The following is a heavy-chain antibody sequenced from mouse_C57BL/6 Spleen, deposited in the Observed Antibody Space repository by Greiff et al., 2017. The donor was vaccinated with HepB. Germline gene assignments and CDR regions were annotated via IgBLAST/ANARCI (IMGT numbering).Heavy chain of an antibody. D-gene: IGHD1-1*01. J-gene: IGHJ4*01. CDR2: INPYNGGT. CDR3: ASNYYGSFYAMDY. Sequence: EVQLQQSGPVLVKPGASVKMSCKASGYTFTDYYMNWVKQSHGKSLEWIGVINPYNGGTSYNQKFKGKATLTVDKSSSTAYMELNSLTSEDSAVYYCASNYYGSFYAMDYWGQGTSVTVSS. CDR1: GYTFTDYY. V-gene: IGHV1-19*01.